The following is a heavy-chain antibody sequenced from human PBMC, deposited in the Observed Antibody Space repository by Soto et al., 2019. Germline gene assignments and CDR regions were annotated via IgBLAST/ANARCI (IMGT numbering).Heavy chain of an antibody. Sequence: QEQLVESGGGLVKPGGSLRLSCTASGFTFSDYYMSWIRQAPGKELEWISYIRSSGNIIYFADSVQGRLTISRDNAKNSLYLQMNSLRAEDTDVYYCARGIPALAFDIWGQGTMGTVSS. CDR3: ARGIPALAFDI. J-gene: IGHJ3*02. CDR2: IRSSGNII. V-gene: IGHV3-11*01. CDR1: GFTFSDYY. D-gene: IGHD2-2*01.